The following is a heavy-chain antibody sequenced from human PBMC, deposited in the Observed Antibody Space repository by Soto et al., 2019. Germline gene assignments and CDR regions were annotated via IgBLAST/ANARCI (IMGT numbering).Heavy chain of an antibody. Sequence: EVQLVESGGGLVQPGGSLRLSCAASGFTFSSYWMSWVRPAPAKGLEWLANIKQDGSEKYYLDSVKGRFTISRDNAKNSLYLQMNSLRSEDPAVYDCARVEQWLVSWFDPWGQGTLFTVSS. CDR2: IKQDGSEK. D-gene: IGHD6-19*01. J-gene: IGHJ5*02. CDR3: ARVEQWLVSWFDP. CDR1: GFTFSSYW. V-gene: IGHV3-7*01.